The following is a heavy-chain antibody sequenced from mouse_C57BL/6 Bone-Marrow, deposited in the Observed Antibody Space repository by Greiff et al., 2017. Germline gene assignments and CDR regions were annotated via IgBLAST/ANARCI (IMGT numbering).Heavy chain of an antibody. Sequence: VPLQQSGTELVKPGASVKISCKASGYSFTGYYMNLVKQSPEKSLEWIGEINPSTGGTTYNQKFKAKATLTVDKSSSTAYMQLKSLTSEDSAVYYWARRTGNFDYWGQGTTLTVSS. CDR3: ARRTGNFDY. J-gene: IGHJ2*01. CDR1: GYSFTGYY. CDR2: INPSTGGT. D-gene: IGHD4-1*01. V-gene: IGHV1-42*01.